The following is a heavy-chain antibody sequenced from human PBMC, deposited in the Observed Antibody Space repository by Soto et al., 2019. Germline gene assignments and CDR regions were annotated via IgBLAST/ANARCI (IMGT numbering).Heavy chain of an antibody. V-gene: IGHV4-59*01. D-gene: IGHD3-3*01. CDR2: IYYSGST. CDR1: GGSISSYY. J-gene: IGHJ4*02. CDR3: ARSNTDTGITIFGVVTPGRYYFDY. Sequence: SETLSLTCTVSGGSISSYYWSWIRQPPGKGLEWIGYIYYSGSTNYNPSLKSRVTISVDTSKNQFSLKLSSVTAADTAVYYCARSNTDTGITIFGVVTPGRYYFDYWGQGTLVTVSS.